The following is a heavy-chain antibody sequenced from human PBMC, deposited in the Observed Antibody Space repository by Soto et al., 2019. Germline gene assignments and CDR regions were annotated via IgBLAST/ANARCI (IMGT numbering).Heavy chain of an antibody. J-gene: IGHJ6*02. CDR3: ARADWTSGVDYYYYGMDV. D-gene: IGHD2-21*01. CDR1: GGSISSNGYY. Sequence: TSETLSLTCTVSGGSISSNGYYWSWIRQPPGKGLEWIGYIYYSGSTNYNPSLKSRVTISVDTSKNQFSLKLSSVTAADTAVYYCARADWTSGVDYYYYGMDVWGQGTTVTVSS. CDR2: IYYSGST. V-gene: IGHV4-61*08.